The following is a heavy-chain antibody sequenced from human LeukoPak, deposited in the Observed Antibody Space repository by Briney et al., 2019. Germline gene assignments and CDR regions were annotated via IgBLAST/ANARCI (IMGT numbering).Heavy chain of an antibody. CDR2: ISYDGSNR. V-gene: IGHV3-30*02. CDR1: GFTFSSSG. J-gene: IGHJ4*02. Sequence: VGSLRLSCVASGFTFSSSGMHWVRQAPGKGLEWVAFISYDGSNRYYADSVKGRFTISRDNSKNTLYLQMNSLRAEDTAVYYCAKETRGSYSDYWGQGTLVTVSS. D-gene: IGHD5-12*01. CDR3: AKETRGSYSDY.